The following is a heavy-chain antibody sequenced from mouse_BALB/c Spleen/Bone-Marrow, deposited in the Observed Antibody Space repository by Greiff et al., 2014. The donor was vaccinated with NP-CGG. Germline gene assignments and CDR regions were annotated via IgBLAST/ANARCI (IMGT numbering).Heavy chain of an antibody. D-gene: IGHD2-10*02. CDR1: GYSFTSYT. CDR3: ARLYGNYVYY. J-gene: IGHJ2*01. CDR2: INPSSGYN. Sequence: QGQLKGSAAELARPGASGEMSCKASGYSFTSYTMHWGKKRAGQGLGWIGYINPSSGYNEYNQKFKDKTTLTADKSSSTAYMQLSSLTSEDSAVYYCARLYGNYVYYWGQGTTLTVSS. V-gene: IGHV1-4*02.